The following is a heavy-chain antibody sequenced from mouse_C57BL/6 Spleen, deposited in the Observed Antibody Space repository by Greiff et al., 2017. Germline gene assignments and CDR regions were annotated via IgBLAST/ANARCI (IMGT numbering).Heavy chain of an antibody. CDR1: GFTFSDYG. CDR3: ARDAQATYAWFAY. CDR2: ISSGSSTI. V-gene: IGHV5-17*01. J-gene: IGHJ3*01. Sequence: EVKLMESGGGLVKPGGSLKLSCAASGFTFSDYGMHWVRQAPEKGLEWVAYISSGSSTIYYADTVKGRFTISRDNAKNTLFLQMTSLRSEDTAMYYCARDAQATYAWFAYWGQGTLVTVAA. D-gene: IGHD3-2*02.